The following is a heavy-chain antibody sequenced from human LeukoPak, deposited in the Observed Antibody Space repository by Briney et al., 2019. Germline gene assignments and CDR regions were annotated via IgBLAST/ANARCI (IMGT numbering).Heavy chain of an antibody. J-gene: IGHJ4*02. D-gene: IGHD3-22*01. CDR3: ARVLYYYDSSGYRVSHFDY. Sequence: SETLSLTCTVSGGSISSYYWSWNRQPAGKGLKWIGYIYYTGSTNYNPSLKSRVTISVDTSKNQFSLKLSSVTAADTAVYYCARVLYYYDSSGYRVSHFDYWGQGTLVTVSS. CDR2: IYYTGST. V-gene: IGHV4-59*01. CDR1: GGSISSYY.